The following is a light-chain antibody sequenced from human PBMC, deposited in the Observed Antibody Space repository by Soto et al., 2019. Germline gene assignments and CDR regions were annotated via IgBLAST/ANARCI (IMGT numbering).Light chain of an antibody. CDR3: QQSYSTPIT. Sequence: DIQMTQGPASLSASVGDRVTITCRASQSINTYLNWYQQQPEKAPKLLIYAASSLQSGVPSRFSGSGSGTDFTLTISSLQPEDFATYYCQQSYSTPITFGQGTRREIK. V-gene: IGKV1-39*01. J-gene: IGKJ5*01. CDR1: QSINTY. CDR2: AAS.